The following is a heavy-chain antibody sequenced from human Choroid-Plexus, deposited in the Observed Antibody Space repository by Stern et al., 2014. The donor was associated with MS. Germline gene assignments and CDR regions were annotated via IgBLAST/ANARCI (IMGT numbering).Heavy chain of an antibody. CDR2: VSYDGSNK. CDR3: AKDRQYLTYFFDH. V-gene: IGHV3-30*18. Sequence: MQLVESGGGVVQPGRPLRLSCVASGFTLGSCVMHWVRQAPGKGLEWVAGVSYDGSNKYYADSVKGRFTISRDNSQNTLYMQMSSLRPEDTAVYYCAKDRQYLTYFFDHWGQGSWSPSPQ. D-gene: IGHD2/OR15-2a*01. J-gene: IGHJ5*02. CDR1: GFTLGSCV.